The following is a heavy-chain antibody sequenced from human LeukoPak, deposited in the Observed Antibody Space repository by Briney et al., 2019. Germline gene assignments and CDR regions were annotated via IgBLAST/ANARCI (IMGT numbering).Heavy chain of an antibody. CDR1: GGSISSYY. D-gene: IGHD5-12*01. CDR3: ARGLVLATDDAFDI. J-gene: IGHJ3*02. CDR2: IYYSGST. Sequence: PSETLSLTCTVSGGSISSYYWSWIRQPPGKGLEWIGYIYYSGSTNYNPSLKSRVTISVDTSKNQFSLKLRSVTAADTAVYYCARGLVLATDDAFDIWGPGTMVTVSS. V-gene: IGHV4-59*01.